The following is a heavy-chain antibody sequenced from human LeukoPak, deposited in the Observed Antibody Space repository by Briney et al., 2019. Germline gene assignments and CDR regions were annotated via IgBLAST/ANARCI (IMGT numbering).Heavy chain of an antibody. D-gene: IGHD5-24*01. CDR3: ARTIEVPTMGSENWFDP. CDR1: GYRSTNYS. CDR2: IYPGDSDT. V-gene: IGHV5-51*01. J-gene: IGHJ5*02. Sequence: AGESLKISWKGSGYRSTNYSIAGVRQMHGKGLGWVGIIYPGDSDTTSSPSFQGQVTISADKSSTTAYLQWRSLKASDTAIYYCARTIEVPTMGSENWFDPWGQGTLVTVSS.